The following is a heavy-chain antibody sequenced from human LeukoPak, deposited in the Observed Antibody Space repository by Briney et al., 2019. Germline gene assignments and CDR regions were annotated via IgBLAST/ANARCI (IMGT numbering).Heavy chain of an antibody. Sequence: ASVKVSCKASGYTFTSYGISWVRQAPGQELEWMGWISAYNGNTNYAQKLQGRVTMTTDTSTSTAYMELRSLRSDDTAVYYCATDSIYSYSQKSPKIFDYWGQGTLVTVSS. V-gene: IGHV1-18*01. D-gene: IGHD5-18*01. CDR1: GYTFTSYG. J-gene: IGHJ4*02. CDR2: ISAYNGNT. CDR3: ATDSIYSYSQKSPKIFDY.